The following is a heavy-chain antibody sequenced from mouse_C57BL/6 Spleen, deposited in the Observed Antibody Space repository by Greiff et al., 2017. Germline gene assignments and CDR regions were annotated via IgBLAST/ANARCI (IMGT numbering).Heavy chain of an antibody. CDR1: GYTFTSYW. CDR3: ASQLTGSD. CDR2: IDPSDSYT. J-gene: IGHJ2*01. Sequence: VQLQQPGAELVRPGTSVKLSCKASGYTFTSYWMHWVKQRPGQGLEWIGVIDPSDSYTNYNQKCKGKATLTVDTSSSTAYMQLSSLTSEDSAVYYGASQLTGSDWGQGTTLTVSS. V-gene: IGHV1-59*01. D-gene: IGHD4-1*01.